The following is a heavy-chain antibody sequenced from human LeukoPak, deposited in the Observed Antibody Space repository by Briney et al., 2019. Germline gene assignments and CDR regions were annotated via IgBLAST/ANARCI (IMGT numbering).Heavy chain of an antibody. CDR3: ARDGWEYAASLGY. CDR2: ISAYNGNT. V-gene: IGHV1-18*01. D-gene: IGHD1-26*01. CDR1: GYTFTSHG. J-gene: IGHJ4*02. Sequence: ASVKVSCKASGYTFTSHGFSWVRQAPGQGLEWMGWISAYNGNTNYAQKLQGRVTMTTGTSTNTAYMELRSLRSDDTAVYYRARDGWEYAASLGYWGQGTLVTVSS.